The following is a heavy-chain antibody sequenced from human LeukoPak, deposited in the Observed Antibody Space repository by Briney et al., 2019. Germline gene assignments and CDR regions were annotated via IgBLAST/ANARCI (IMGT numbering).Heavy chain of an antibody. J-gene: IGHJ3*02. CDR3: AKVRRGAAMALDAFDI. CDR2: ISGSGGST. D-gene: IGHD5-18*01. V-gene: IGHV3-23*01. Sequence: GGSLRLSCAASGFTFSSYAMSWVRQAPGKGLEWVSAISGSGGSTYYADSVEGRFTISRDNSKNTLYLQMNSLRAEDTAVYYCAKVRRGAAMALDAFDIWGQGTMVTVSS. CDR1: GFTFSSYA.